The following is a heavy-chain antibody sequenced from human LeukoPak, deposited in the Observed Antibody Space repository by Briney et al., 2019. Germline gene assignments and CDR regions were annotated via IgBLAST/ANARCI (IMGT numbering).Heavy chain of an antibody. CDR1: GFFFSSYA. Sequence: GGSLRLTCAASGFFFSSYAMHWVRQAPGKGLEWVAVISYDGVNTDYADSVMGRFTISRDNSKNTLYLQMDSLRAEDTAVYYCARCRDYNFWSGSAVDYWGQGTLVTVSS. CDR2: ISYDGVNT. J-gene: IGHJ4*02. CDR3: ARCRDYNFWSGSAVDY. V-gene: IGHV3-30-3*01. D-gene: IGHD3-3*01.